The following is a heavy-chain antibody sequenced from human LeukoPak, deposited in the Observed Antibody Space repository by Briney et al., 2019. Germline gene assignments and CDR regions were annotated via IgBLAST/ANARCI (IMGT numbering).Heavy chain of an antibody. CDR3: ARDGGGDIVVAFAFDI. CDR1: GFTLSGYW. CDR2: IKQDGSEK. Sequence: PGGSLRLSCAASGFTLSGYWMSWVRQAPGKGLEWVANIKQDGSEKYYVDSVKGRFTISRDNAKNSLYLQMNSLRAEDTAVYYCARDGGGDIVVAFAFDIWGQGTMVTVSS. J-gene: IGHJ3*02. D-gene: IGHD2-15*01. V-gene: IGHV3-7*05.